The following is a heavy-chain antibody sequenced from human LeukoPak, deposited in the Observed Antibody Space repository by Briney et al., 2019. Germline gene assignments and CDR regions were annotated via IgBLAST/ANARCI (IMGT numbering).Heavy chain of an antibody. CDR1: GFTFSSYW. Sequence: AGGSLRLSCAASGFTFSSYWMSWVRQAPGKGLEWVANIKQDGSEKYYVDSVKGRFTISRDNAKNSLYLQMNSLRAEDTAVYYCARYSGSYWVYFDYWGQGTLVTVS. CDR2: IKQDGSEK. CDR3: ARYSGSYWVYFDY. D-gene: IGHD1-26*01. V-gene: IGHV3-7*01. J-gene: IGHJ4*02.